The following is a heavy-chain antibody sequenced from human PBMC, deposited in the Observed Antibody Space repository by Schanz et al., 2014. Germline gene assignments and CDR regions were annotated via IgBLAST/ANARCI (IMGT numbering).Heavy chain of an antibody. CDR3: AKTPREYCNYDNCPNWCDS. J-gene: IGHJ5*01. Sequence: EVQLLESGGGLVQPGGSLRLSCAASGFTFSAYAMTWVRQIPGKGLEWVSAISASGGTTYYADSVKGRFTISRDNSKNTLYLQMNSLRAEDTAVYYCAKTPREYCNYDNCPNWCDSWGQGTLVTVSS. D-gene: IGHD2-15*01. CDR2: ISASGGTT. V-gene: IGHV3-23*01. CDR1: GFTFSAYA.